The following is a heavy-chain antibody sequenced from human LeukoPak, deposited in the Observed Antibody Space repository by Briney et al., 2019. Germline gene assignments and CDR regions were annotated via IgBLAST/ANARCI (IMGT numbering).Heavy chain of an antibody. Sequence: ASVKVSCKASGYTFTSYGISWVRQAPGQGLEWMGWISAYNGNTNYAQKLQGRVTMTTDTSTSTAYMELGSLRSDDTAVYYCASISDDSSGYYYVDYWGQGTLVTVSS. J-gene: IGHJ4*02. CDR2: ISAYNGNT. CDR1: GYTFTSYG. V-gene: IGHV1-18*01. D-gene: IGHD3-22*01. CDR3: ASISDDSSGYYYVDY.